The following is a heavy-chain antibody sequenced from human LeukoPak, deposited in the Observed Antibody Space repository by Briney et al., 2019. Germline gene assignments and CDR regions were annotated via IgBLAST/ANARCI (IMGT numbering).Heavy chain of an antibody. CDR1: GGSFSGYY. J-gene: IGHJ4*02. CDR3: ARGIIPFDY. CDR2: INHSGGT. V-gene: IGHV4-34*01. Sequence: PSETLSLTCAVYGGSFSGYYWSWIRQPPGKGLEWIGEINHSGGTNYNPSLKSRVTISVDTSKNQFSLKLSSVTAADTAVYYCARGIIPFDYWGQGTLVTVSS.